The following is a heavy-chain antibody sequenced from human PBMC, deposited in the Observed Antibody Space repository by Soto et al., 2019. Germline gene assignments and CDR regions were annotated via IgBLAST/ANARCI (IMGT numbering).Heavy chain of an antibody. D-gene: IGHD3-22*01. CDR3: AKGVDYYDSSGPDY. CDR1: GLTFSNYA. CDR2: IGGSGSDT. Sequence: GGSLRLSCTASGLTFSNYAMSWVRQAPGKGLEWVSIIGGSGSDTYYADSVKGRFTVSRDNSKNTQYVQMNSLRDEDTAVYYCAKGVDYYDSSGPDYWGQGTLVTVSS. V-gene: IGHV3-23*01. J-gene: IGHJ4*02.